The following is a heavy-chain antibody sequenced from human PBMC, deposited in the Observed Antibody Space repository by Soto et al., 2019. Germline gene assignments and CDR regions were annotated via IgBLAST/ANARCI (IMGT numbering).Heavy chain of an antibody. V-gene: IGHV5-51*01. Sequence: GESLKISCKGSGYSITSYWIGWVRQMPGKGLEWMGIIYIGDSDTRYSPSFQGQVTISADRSITTVYLQWSSLKASDTAMYYCAGGPVAGLFDYWGQGTLVTVSS. J-gene: IGHJ4*02. CDR1: GYSITSYW. CDR3: AGGPVAGLFDY. CDR2: IYIGDSDT. D-gene: IGHD6-19*01.